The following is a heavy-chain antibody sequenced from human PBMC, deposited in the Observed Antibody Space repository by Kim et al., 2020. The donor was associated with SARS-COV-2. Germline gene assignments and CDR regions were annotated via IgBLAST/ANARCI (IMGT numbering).Heavy chain of an antibody. Sequence: GESLKISCKGSGYSFTSYWIGWVRQMPGKGLEWMGIIYPGDSDTRYSPSFQGQVTISADKSISTAYLQWSSLKASDTAMYYCARVPLRYFDWLLHKNNWFDPWGQGTLVTVSS. D-gene: IGHD3-9*01. J-gene: IGHJ5*02. V-gene: IGHV5-51*01. CDR2: IYPGDSDT. CDR1: GYSFTSYW. CDR3: ARVPLRYFDWLLHKNNWFDP.